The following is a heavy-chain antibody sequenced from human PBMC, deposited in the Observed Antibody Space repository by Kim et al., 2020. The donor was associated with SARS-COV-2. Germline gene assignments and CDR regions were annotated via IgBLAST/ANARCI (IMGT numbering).Heavy chain of an antibody. CDR3: ARGPRRDGYNRFPYYFDY. J-gene: IGHJ4*02. CDR2: INHSGGT. Sequence: SETLSLTCAVYGGSFSGYYWSWIRQPPGKGLEWIGEINHSGGTNYSPSLKSRVTISVDTSKNQFSLKLSSVTAADTAVYYCARGPRRDGYNRFPYYFDYWGQGTLVTVSS. CDR1: GGSFSGYY. D-gene: IGHD5-12*01. V-gene: IGHV4-34*01.